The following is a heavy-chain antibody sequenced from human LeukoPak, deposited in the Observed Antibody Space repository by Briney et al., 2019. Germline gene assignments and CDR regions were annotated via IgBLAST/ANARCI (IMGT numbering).Heavy chain of an antibody. D-gene: IGHD1-26*01. CDR3: ARARSGSYTDC. J-gene: IGHJ4*02. V-gene: IGHV4-59*12. CDR2: ISDNGSP. CDR1: GDSISNTY. Sequence: KTSETLSLTCTVSGDSISNTYWSWVRQPPGKGLEWVGYISDNGSPDYSPSLKSRVTISADTSKNQFSLIVKSVTAADSAVYYCARARSGSYTDCWGQGTLVTVSS.